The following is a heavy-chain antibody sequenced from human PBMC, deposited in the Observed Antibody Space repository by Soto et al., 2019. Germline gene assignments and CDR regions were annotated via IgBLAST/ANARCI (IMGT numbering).Heavy chain of an antibody. J-gene: IGHJ4*02. CDR3: AKPDPYQRTGIDFDY. Sequence: SLSHSYAASGFTFSSYCSRWVSQAPGKGLEWVAVISYDGSNKYYADSVKGRFTISRDNSKNTLYLQMNSLRAEDTAVYYFAKPDPYQRTGIDFDYWGKGTLVTVSS. CDR1: GFTFSSYC. CDR2: ISYDGSNK. D-gene: IGHD1-20*01. V-gene: IGHV3-30*18.